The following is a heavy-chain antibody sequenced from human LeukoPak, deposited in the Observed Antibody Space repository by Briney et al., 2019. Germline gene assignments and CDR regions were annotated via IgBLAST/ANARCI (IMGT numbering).Heavy chain of an antibody. J-gene: IGHJ3*02. CDR1: GGTFSSYA. D-gene: IGHD3-22*01. CDR2: IIPIFGTA. Sequence: GASVKVSCKASGGTFSSYAISWVRQAPGQGLEWMGGIIPIFGTANYAQKFQGRVTITADESTSTAYMELSSLRSEDTAVYYCARGRVVMIVVVPDAFDIWGQGTMVTVSS. V-gene: IGHV1-69*13. CDR3: ARGRVVMIVVVPDAFDI.